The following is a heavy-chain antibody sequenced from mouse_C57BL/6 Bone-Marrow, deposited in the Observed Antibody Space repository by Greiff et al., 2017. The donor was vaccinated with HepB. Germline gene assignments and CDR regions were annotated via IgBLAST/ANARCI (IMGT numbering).Heavy chain of an antibody. J-gene: IGHJ3*01. Sequence: QVQLKESGAELARPGASVKLSCKASGYTFTSYGISWVKQRTGQGLEWIGEIYPRSGNTYYNEKFKGKATLTAEKSSSTEYMELRSLTSEDSAVYFCAISPAWFAYWGQGTLVTVSA. CDR3: AISPAWFAY. CDR1: GYTFTSYG. CDR2: IYPRSGNT. V-gene: IGHV1-81*01.